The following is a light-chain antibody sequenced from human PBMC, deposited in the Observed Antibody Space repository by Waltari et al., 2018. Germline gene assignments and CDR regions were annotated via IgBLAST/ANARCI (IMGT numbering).Light chain of an antibody. CDR2: YKSDSDK. CDR3: MIWYGSAAV. J-gene: IGLJ7*01. V-gene: IGLV5-45*03. Sequence: QAVLTQPSSLSASPGASASLTCTLRSGINVGTYRIYWYQQKPGSPPQYLLRYKSDSDKQQGSGVPSRFSGSKDDSANAGILLISGLQSEDEADYYCMIWYGSAAVFGGGTQLTVL. CDR1: SGINVGTYR.